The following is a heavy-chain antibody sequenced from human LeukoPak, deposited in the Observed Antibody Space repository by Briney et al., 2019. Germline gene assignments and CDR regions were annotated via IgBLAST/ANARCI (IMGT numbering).Heavy chain of an antibody. CDR3: AKDPPMARGVIFY. CDR1: GFTFSDHY. V-gene: IGHV3-72*01. J-gene: IGHJ4*02. Sequence: GGSLRLSCAASGFTFSDHYMDWVRQAPGKGLEWVGRTRNKANSYTTEYAASVKGRFTISRDDSKNSLYLQMNSLRAEDTAVYYCAKDPPMARGVIFYWGQGTLVTASS. CDR2: TRNKANSYTT. D-gene: IGHD3-10*01.